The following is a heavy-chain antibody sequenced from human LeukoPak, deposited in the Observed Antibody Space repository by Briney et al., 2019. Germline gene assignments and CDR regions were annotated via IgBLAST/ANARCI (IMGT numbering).Heavy chain of an antibody. V-gene: IGHV3-23*01. CDR1: GFTFSSYA. Sequence: GGSLRLSCAASGFTFSSYAMSWVRQAPGKGLEWVSAISGSGGSTYYADSVKGRFTISRDNSKNTQYLQMNSLRAEDTAVYYCAKPGYCSGGSCFYFDYWGQGTLVTVSS. J-gene: IGHJ4*02. D-gene: IGHD2-15*01. CDR2: ISGSGGST. CDR3: AKPGYCSGGSCFYFDY.